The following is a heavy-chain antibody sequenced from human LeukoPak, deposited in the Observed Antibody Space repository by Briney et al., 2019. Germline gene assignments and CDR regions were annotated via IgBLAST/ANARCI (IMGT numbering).Heavy chain of an antibody. J-gene: IGHJ6*03. CDR3: ARAFRGGYYMDV. CDR2: LYSSGST. V-gene: IGHV4-59*01. Sequence: SETLSLTCTVSGGSISSYYWSWIRQPPGKGLEWVGYLYSSGSTNCNPSLESRVTITEDTSKNQLSLRLNSVTAADTAAYYCARAFRGGYYMDVWGKGTTVTVSS. CDR1: GGSISSYY. D-gene: IGHD3-16*01.